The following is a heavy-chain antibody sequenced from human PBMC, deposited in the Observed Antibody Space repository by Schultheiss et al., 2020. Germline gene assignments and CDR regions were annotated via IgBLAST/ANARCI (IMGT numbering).Heavy chain of an antibody. V-gene: IGHV4-61*02. D-gene: IGHD4-23*01. CDR2: IYTSGST. Sequence: SETLSLTCTVSGGSISSGSYYWSWIRQPAGKGLEWIGRIYTSGSTNYNPSLKSRVTISVDTSKNQFSLKLSSVTAADTAVYYCARGRIDRVGGPFDYWGQGTLVTVSS. CDR3: ARGRIDRVGGPFDY. CDR1: GGSISSGSYY. J-gene: IGHJ4*02.